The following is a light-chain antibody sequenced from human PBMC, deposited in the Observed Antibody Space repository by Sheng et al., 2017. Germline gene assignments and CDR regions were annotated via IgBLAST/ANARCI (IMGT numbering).Light chain of an antibody. Sequence: DIQMTQSPSSLSASVGDRVTITCRASQNIKSYLNWYQQKPGKAPKVLIYAASSLPSGVPSRFSGSGSGRDFTLTINSLQPEDFATYYCQQSYTIPTWTFGQGTKVEIK. V-gene: IGKV1-39*01. CDR2: AAS. CDR1: QNIKSY. J-gene: IGKJ1*01. CDR3: QQSYTIPTWT.